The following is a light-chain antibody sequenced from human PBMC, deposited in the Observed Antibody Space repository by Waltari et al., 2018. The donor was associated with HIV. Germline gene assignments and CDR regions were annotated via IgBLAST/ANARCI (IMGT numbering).Light chain of an antibody. J-gene: IGLJ1*01. CDR1: SSNIGTNT. CDR3: AAWDDSLNGNV. V-gene: IGLV1-44*01. CDR2: TNN. Sequence: VLTQPPSASGTPGQRVTISCSGSSSNIGTNTVNWYQQLPGKAPKLLIYTNNQRPSGVPDRFSGSKSGTSASLAISGLQSEDEADYYCAAWDDSLNGNVFGPGTKVTVL.